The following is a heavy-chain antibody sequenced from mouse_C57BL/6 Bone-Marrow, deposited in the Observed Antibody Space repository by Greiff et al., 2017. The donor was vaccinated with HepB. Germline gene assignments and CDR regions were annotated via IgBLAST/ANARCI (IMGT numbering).Heavy chain of an antibody. D-gene: IGHD1-1*01. CDR1: GYTFTSYW. Sequence: VQLQQPGAELVKPGASVKMSCKASGYTFTSYWITWVKQRPGQGLEWIGDIYPGSGSTNYNEKFKSKATLTVDTSSSTAYMQLSSLTSEDSAVYYCARRYYGSRYYFDYWGQGTSLTVSS. V-gene: IGHV1-55*01. CDR2: IYPGSGST. CDR3: ARRYYGSRYYFDY. J-gene: IGHJ2*02.